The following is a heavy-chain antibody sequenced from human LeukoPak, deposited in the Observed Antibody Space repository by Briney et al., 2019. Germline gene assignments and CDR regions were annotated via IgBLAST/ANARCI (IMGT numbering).Heavy chain of an antibody. CDR1: GFTFSSYA. CDR2: ITSNGGFT. J-gene: IGHJ6*02. CDR3: ARDTAQTYCSSSTCSVYYYYGMDV. V-gene: IGHV3-64*01. D-gene: IGHD2-2*01. Sequence: PGGPLRLSCAASGFTFSSYAMHWVRQAPGKGLEYVSTITSNGGFTYHANSVKGRFTISRDNSKNTLYLQMGSLRAEDMAVYYCARDTAQTYCSSSTCSVYYYYGMDVWGQGTTVTVSS.